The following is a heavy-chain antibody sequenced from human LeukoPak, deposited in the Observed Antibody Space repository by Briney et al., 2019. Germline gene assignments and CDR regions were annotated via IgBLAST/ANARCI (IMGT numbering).Heavy chain of an antibody. Sequence: GASVKVSCKAFGYTFTSNYMHWVRQAPGQGPEWMGVISPSGGSTTYAQKFQGRVTLTRDMSTSTDYLELSSLRSEDTAVYYCAKAGPDTAVAGHKPFDYWGQGTLVTVSS. J-gene: IGHJ4*02. CDR3: AKAGPDTAVAGHKPFDY. CDR1: GYTFTSNY. V-gene: IGHV1-46*01. D-gene: IGHD6-19*01. CDR2: ISPSGGST.